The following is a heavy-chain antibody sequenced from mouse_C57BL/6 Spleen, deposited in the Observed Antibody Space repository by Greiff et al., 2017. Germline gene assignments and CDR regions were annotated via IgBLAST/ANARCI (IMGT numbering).Heavy chain of an antibody. Sequence: EVQVVESGGGLVKPGGSLKLSCAASGFTFSDYGMHWVRQAPEKGLEWVAYISSGSSTLYYADTVKGRFTISRDNAKNTLFLQMTSLRSEDTAMYYCARRGGGSSYNYAMDYWGQGTSVTVSS. J-gene: IGHJ4*01. CDR3: ARRGGGSSYNYAMDY. CDR1: GFTFSDYG. V-gene: IGHV5-17*01. CDR2: ISSGSSTL. D-gene: IGHD1-1*01.